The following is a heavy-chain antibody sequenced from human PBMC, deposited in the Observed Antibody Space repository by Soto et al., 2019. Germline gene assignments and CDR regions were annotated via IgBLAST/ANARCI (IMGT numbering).Heavy chain of an antibody. Sequence: SETLSLTCTVSGGSISSYYWSWIRQPPGKGLEWIGYMYNTGSTIYNPSLKSRVTISVDTSKNQFSLKLKSVTAADTAVYYCARDLWGYCGTDCYPLDVWGQGTTVTVSS. CDR2: MYNTGST. J-gene: IGHJ6*02. D-gene: IGHD2-21*02. CDR3: ARDLWGYCGTDCYPLDV. CDR1: GGSISSYY. V-gene: IGHV4-59*01.